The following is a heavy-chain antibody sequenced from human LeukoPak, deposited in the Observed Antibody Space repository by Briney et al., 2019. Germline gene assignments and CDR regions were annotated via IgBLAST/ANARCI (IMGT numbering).Heavy chain of an antibody. Sequence: GASVKVSCKASGYTFTSYGISWVRQAPGQGLEWMGWISAYNGNTNYAQKLQGRVTMTTDTSTSTAYMELRSLRSEDTAVYYCARSGDFWSALNPGYWGQGTLVTVSS. CDR2: ISAYNGNT. CDR3: ARSGDFWSALNPGY. D-gene: IGHD3-3*01. V-gene: IGHV1-18*01. J-gene: IGHJ4*02. CDR1: GYTFTSYG.